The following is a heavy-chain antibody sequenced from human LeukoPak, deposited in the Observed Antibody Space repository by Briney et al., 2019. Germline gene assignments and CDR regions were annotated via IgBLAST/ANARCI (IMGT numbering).Heavy chain of an antibody. CDR3: ARDSSGLGAFDI. Sequence: SVKYSCKASGGNFSNYAISWVRQAPGQGLEWMGGIIPIFGTANYAQKFQGRVTITTDESTSTAYMELSSLRSEDTAVYYCARDSSGLGAFDIWGQGTMVTVSS. D-gene: IGHD6-6*01. CDR1: GGNFSNYA. V-gene: IGHV1-69*05. CDR2: IIPIFGTA. J-gene: IGHJ3*02.